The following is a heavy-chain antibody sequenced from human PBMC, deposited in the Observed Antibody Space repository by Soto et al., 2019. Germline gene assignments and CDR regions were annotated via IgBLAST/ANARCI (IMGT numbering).Heavy chain of an antibody. D-gene: IGHD2-2*01. CDR2: ISAYNGNT. J-gene: IGHJ4*02. CDR1: GYTFTSYG. Sequence: ASVKVSCKASGYTFTSYGISWVRQAPGQGLEWMGWISAYNGNTNYAQKLQGRVTMTTDTSTSTAYMELRSLRSDDTAVYYCARGFSDIVVVPARVGPGELSLFDYWGQGTLVTVSS. V-gene: IGHV1-18*01. CDR3: ARGFSDIVVVPARVGPGELSLFDY.